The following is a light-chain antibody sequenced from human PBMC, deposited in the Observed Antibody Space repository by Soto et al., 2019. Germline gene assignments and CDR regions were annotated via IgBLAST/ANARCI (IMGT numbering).Light chain of an antibody. J-gene: IGLJ3*02. Sequence: QPVLTQSPSAAASLGASGKLTCTLSSGHSNYAIAWHQQQPEKGPRFLMKVNKDGSLLKGDGIPDRFSGSTSGADRFLTISGLHSEDEADYYGQTWRPGIRVFGGGTKLTVL. CDR2: VNKDGSL. V-gene: IGLV4-69*01. CDR1: SGHSNYA. CDR3: QTWRPGIRV.